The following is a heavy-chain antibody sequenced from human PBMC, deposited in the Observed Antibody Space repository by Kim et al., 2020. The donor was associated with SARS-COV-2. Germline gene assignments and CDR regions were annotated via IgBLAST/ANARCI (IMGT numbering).Heavy chain of an antibody. V-gene: IGHV4-61*08. CDR2: IYYSGNS. J-gene: IGHJ4*02. CDR3: VRWFYNGSGRRYFDY. Sequence: SETLSLTCTVSGGSVNSGDYYWSWIRQPPGRRLEWIGYIYYSGNSNYNPSLKSRVTISVDTSKNQFSLKLRSVTAADTGVYYCVRWFYNGSGRRYFDYWGQGALVTVSS. D-gene: IGHD3-10*01. CDR1: GGSVNSGDYY.